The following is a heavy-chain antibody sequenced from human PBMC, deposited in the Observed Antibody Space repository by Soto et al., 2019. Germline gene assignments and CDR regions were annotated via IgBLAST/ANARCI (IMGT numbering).Heavy chain of an antibody. CDR2: INPNSGGT. V-gene: IGHV1-2*02. D-gene: IGHD3-22*01. CDR3: ARGTPVEVVVIIY. CDR1: GYTFTGYY. Sequence: GASVQVYCKASGYTFTGYYMHWVRQAPGQGLEWMGWINPNSGGTNYAQKFQGRVTMTRDTSISTAYMELSRLRSDDTAVYYCARGTPVEVVVIIYWGQGTLVTGSS. J-gene: IGHJ4*02.